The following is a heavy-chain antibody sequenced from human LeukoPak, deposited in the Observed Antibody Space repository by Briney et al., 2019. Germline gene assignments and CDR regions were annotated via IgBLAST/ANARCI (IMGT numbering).Heavy chain of an antibody. CDR2: ISYDGSNK. J-gene: IGHJ4*02. D-gene: IGHD2-2*01. Sequence: PGRSLRLSCAASEFTFSSYGMHWVRQAPGKGLEWVAVISYDGSNKYYADSVKGRFTISRDNSKNTLYMQMNSLRAEDTAVYYCAKDLPAAYFDYWGQGTLVTVSS. CDR1: EFTFSSYG. V-gene: IGHV3-30*18. CDR3: AKDLPAAYFDY.